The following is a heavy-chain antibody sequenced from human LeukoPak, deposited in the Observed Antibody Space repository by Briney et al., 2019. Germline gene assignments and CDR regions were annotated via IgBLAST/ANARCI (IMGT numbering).Heavy chain of an antibody. J-gene: IGHJ4*02. CDR1: RFTFSSST. CDR3: ARGPPVVAATSYYFDY. CDR2: ISSSSSTI. V-gene: IGHV3-48*04. D-gene: IGHD2-15*01. Sequence: GGSLRLSCAASRFTFSSSTMNWVRQAPGKGLEWVSWISSSSSTIYYADSVKGRFTISRDNAKNSLYLQMNSLRAEDTAVYYCARGPPVVAATSYYFDYWGQGTLVTVSS.